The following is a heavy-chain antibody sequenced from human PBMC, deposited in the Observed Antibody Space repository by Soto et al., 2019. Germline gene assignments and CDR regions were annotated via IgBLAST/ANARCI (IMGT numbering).Heavy chain of an antibody. J-gene: IGHJ4*02. V-gene: IGHV4-30-2*01. CDR1: GCSISRGGYS. CDR2: IYHSGST. Sequence: PSETLSLTCAVSGCSISRGGYSWSWIRQPPGKGLECIGYIYHSGSTYYNPSLKSRVTISVDRSKNQFSLKLSSVTAADTAVYYCARGPPLLWWSQGTLVTVSS. CDR3: ARGPPLLW. D-gene: IGHD2-21*01.